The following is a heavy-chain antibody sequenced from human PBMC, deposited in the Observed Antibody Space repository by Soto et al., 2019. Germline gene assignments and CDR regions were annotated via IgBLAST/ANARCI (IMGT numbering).Heavy chain of an antibody. Sequence: GASVKVSCKASGGTFSSYTISWVRQAPGQGLEWMGRIIPNSGGTNYAQKFQGWVTMTRDTSISTAYMELSRLRSDDTAVYYCARARYAHGAFDIWGQGTMVTVSS. CDR3: ARARYAHGAFDI. CDR1: GGTFSSYT. CDR2: IIPNSGGT. D-gene: IGHD1-1*01. J-gene: IGHJ3*02. V-gene: IGHV1-2*04.